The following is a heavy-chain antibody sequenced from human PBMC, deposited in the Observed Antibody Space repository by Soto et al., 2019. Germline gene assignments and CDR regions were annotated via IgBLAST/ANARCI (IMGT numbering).Heavy chain of an antibody. D-gene: IGHD6-13*01. Sequence: QVQLVESGGGVVQPGRSLRLSCAASGFTFRNYGMHWVRQAPGKGLEWVAVISSDGRDKYYADSVKGRITISRDNSKNTLYLQMSSLRGEDTAVYYCAKDRSGSWSFDYWGQGTLVTVSS. CDR1: GFTFRNYG. J-gene: IGHJ4*02. CDR2: ISSDGRDK. V-gene: IGHV3-30*18. CDR3: AKDRSGSWSFDY.